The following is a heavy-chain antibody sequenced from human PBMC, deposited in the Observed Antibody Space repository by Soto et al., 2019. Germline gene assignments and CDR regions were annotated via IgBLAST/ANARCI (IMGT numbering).Heavy chain of an antibody. CDR1: GFTFSSYG. D-gene: IGHD6-6*01. CDR3: AKSSSSSEFFEY. V-gene: IGHV3-30*18. Sequence: QVQLVESGGGVVQPGRSLRLSCAASGFTFSSYGMHWVRQAPGKGLEWVAVISYDGSNKYYADSVKGRFTISRDNSKNTLYLQMNSLRAADTAVYYCAKSSSSSEFFEYWGQGTLVTVSS. CDR2: ISYDGSNK. J-gene: IGHJ4*02.